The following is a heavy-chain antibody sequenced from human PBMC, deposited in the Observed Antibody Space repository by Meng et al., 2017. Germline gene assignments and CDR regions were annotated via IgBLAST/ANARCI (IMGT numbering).Heavy chain of an antibody. CDR1: GFSLRTSGVG. V-gene: IGHV2-5*01. CDR2: IYWNDDK. CDR3: AHIPYSSSWYEYFQH. D-gene: IGHD6-13*01. Sequence: QINFKESGPTLVNPTQPLTLPCTFSGFSLRTSGVGVGWIRQPPGKALEWLALIYWNDDKRYSPSLKSRLTITKDTSKNQVVLTMTNMDPVDTATYYCAHIPYSSSWYEYFQHWGQGTLVTVSS. J-gene: IGHJ1*01.